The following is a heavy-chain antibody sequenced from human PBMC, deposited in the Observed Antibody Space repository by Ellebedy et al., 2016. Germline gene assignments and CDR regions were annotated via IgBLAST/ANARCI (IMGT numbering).Heavy chain of an antibody. CDR3: VRGGQLDS. D-gene: IGHD5-18*01. V-gene: IGHV3-74*01. CDR1: GFTFSTYW. CDR2: INSDGTST. J-gene: IGHJ4*02. Sequence: GESLKISCAGSGFTFSTYWMHWVRQAPGKGLVWVSRINSDGTSTNYADSVKGRFTISRDNGKNTLYLQMNSLRVEDMAVYYCVRGGQLDSWGRGTLITVSS.